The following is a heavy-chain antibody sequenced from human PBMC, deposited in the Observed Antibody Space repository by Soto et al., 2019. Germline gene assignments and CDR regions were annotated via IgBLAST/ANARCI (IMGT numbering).Heavy chain of an antibody. V-gene: IGHV1-18*01. D-gene: IGHD3-3*01. J-gene: IGHJ4*02. CDR2: ISAYNGNT. CDR1: GYTFTSYG. Sequence: QVQLVQSGAEVKKPGASVKVSCKASGYTFTSYGISWVRQAPGQGLEWMGWISAYNGNTNYAQKLQGRVTMTTDTTTRTAYMELRSLRSDDTAVYYCARGGLGLYYDFWSGYPDYWGQGTLVTVSS. CDR3: ARGGLGLYYDFWSGYPDY.